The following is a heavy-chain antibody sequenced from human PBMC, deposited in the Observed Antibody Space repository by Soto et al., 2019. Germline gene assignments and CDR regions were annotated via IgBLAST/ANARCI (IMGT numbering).Heavy chain of an antibody. J-gene: IGHJ5*02. CDR3: AKDQSISWYAPSFDP. CDR2: ISGMGGST. Sequence: EVQLLESGGGLVQPGVSLRLSCAASGFTFSSYAMSWVRHAPGKGLEWVLAISGMGGSTSYADSVKGRFTISRDNSKNTLYLRMNSLRAEDTAVYYCAKDQSISWYAPSFDPWGQGTLVTVSS. V-gene: IGHV3-23*01. CDR1: GFTFSSYA. D-gene: IGHD6-13*01.